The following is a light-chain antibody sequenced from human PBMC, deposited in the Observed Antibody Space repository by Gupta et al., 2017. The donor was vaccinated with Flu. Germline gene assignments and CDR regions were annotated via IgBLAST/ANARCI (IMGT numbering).Light chain of an antibody. J-gene: IGLJ1*01. V-gene: IGLV3-25*02. CDR1: AVPKQY. CDR2: KDS. Sequence: SYELTQPPSVSVSPGQTARITCSGDAVPKQYAYWYQQKPGQAPVLVIYKDSERPSGIPERFSVSSSGTTVTLTICGVQAEDDADYYCQSADSSGTYVFGTGTKVTVL. CDR3: QSADSSGTYV.